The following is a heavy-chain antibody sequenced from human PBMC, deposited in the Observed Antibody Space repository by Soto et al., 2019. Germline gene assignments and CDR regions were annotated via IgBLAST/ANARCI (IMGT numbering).Heavy chain of an antibody. V-gene: IGHV3-33*01. J-gene: IGHJ3*02. Sequence: EAVIWYDGSNKYYADSVKGRFTISRDNSKNTLYLQMNSLRAEDTAVYYCARDRGGQWLVRGAFDIWGQGTMVTVSS. D-gene: IGHD6-19*01. CDR2: IWYDGSNK. CDR3: ARDRGGQWLVRGAFDI.